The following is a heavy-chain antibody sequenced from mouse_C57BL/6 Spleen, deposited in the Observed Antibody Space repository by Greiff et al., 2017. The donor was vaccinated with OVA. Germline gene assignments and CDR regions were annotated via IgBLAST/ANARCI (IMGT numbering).Heavy chain of an antibody. Sequence: QVQLKQSGPELVKPGASVKISCKASGYAFSSSWMNWVKQRPGKGLEWIGRIYPGDGDTNYNGKFKGKATLTADKSSSTAYMQLSSLTSEDSAVYFCARERMIYYDYAYAMDYWGQGTSVTVSS. D-gene: IGHD2-4*01. CDR3: ARERMIYYDYAYAMDY. CDR1: GYAFSSSW. V-gene: IGHV1-82*01. J-gene: IGHJ4*01. CDR2: IYPGDGDT.